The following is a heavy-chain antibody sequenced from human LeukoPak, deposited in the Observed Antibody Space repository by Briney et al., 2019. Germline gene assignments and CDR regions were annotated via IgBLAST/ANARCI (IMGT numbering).Heavy chain of an antibody. D-gene: IGHD6-19*01. V-gene: IGHV4-61*02. Sequence: PSETLSPTCTVSGGSISSGSYYWSWIRQPAGKGLEWIGRIYTSGSTNYNPSPKSRVTISVDTSKNQFSLKLSSVTAADTAVYYCARAHSSGFNWFDPWGQGTLVTVSS. CDR1: GGSISSGSYY. CDR3: ARAHSSGFNWFDP. CDR2: IYTSGST. J-gene: IGHJ5*02.